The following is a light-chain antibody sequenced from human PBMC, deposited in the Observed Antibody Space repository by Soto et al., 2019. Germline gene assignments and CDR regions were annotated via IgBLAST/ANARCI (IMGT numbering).Light chain of an antibody. CDR2: EVS. CDR3: SSYAGYTNVI. Sequence: QSALTQPPSASGSPGQSVAISCTGTSSDVGGYNYVSWYQQHPGKAPKLLIHEVSKRPSGVPARFSGSKSGNTASLIISDLQTEDEAEYHCSSYAGYTNVIFGGGTKLTVL. CDR1: SSDVGGYNY. V-gene: IGLV2-8*01. J-gene: IGLJ2*01.